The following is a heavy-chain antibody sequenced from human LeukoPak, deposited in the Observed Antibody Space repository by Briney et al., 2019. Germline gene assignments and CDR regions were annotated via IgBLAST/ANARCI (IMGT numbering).Heavy chain of an antibody. CDR1: GGSVSSGSYF. D-gene: IGHD6-13*01. CDR2: ISYSGST. J-gene: IGHJ4*02. Sequence: SETLSLTCTVSGGSVSSGSYFWSWIRQPPGKGLEWIGYISYSGSTNYNPSLKSRVTISVDTSKNQFSLKLSSVTAADTAVFYCARGPWGIAAAGHWGQGTLVTVFS. V-gene: IGHV4-61*01. CDR3: ARGPWGIAAAGH.